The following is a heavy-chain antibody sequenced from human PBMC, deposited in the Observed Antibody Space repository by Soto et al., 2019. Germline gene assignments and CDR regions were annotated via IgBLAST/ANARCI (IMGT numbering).Heavy chain of an antibody. D-gene: IGHD1-26*01. CDR3: ARAGLGDGSDY. CDR2: IYYSGST. CDR1: GGSVSSGSYY. V-gene: IGHV4-61*01. J-gene: IGHJ4*02. Sequence: QVQLQESGPGLVKPSETLSLTCTVSGGSVSSGSYYWSWTRQPPGKGLEWIGYIYYSGSTNYNPSLKSRVTISVDTSTNQFSLKLSSVTAADTAVYYCARAGLGDGSDYWGQGTLVTVSS.